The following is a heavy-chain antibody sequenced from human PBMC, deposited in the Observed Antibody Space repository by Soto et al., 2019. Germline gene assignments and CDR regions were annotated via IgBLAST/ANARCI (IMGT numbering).Heavy chain of an antibody. CDR2: ITGSTGTT. CDR1: GCTFSNFA. V-gene: IGHV3-23*01. Sequence: EVQVFESGGGSVQTGGSLRLSCAASGCTFSNFAMSWVRHAPGKGLEWVSEITGSTGTTYYADSVKGWFIISRDNSKNAGHLQMISLRAEDTAVYYCAKDTSSSPYYMDVWGKGTTVTVSS. CDR3: AKDTSSSPYYMDV. J-gene: IGHJ6*03. D-gene: IGHD2-2*01.